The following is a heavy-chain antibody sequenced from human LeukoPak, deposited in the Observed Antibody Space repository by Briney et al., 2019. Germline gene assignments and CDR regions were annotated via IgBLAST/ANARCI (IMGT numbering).Heavy chain of an antibody. Sequence: PSETLSLTCTVSGGSISSGGYYWSWIRQPPGKVLERIGYIYHSGRTYYNPSLKSRVTISVDRSKNQFSLKLSSVTAADTAVYYCARCEAAYSSSYPFDYWGQGTLVTVSS. CDR2: IYHSGRT. D-gene: IGHD6-13*01. CDR1: GGSISSGGYY. CDR3: ARCEAAYSSSYPFDY. V-gene: IGHV4-30-2*01. J-gene: IGHJ4*02.